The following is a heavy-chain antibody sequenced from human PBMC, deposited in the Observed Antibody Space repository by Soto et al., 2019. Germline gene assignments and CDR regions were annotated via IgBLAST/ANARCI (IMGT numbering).Heavy chain of an antibody. Sequence: QLQLQQWGAGLLKPSETLSLTCAVSGGSFRVYFWSWIRQSPDKGLEWIGEINDSGSTYYNPSFKSRLTISVDTSKSQISLRLTSVTAADSAVYYCQGGDFWGQGTRVTVSS. CDR1: GGSFRVYF. J-gene: IGHJ4*02. V-gene: IGHV4-34*01. CDR3: QGGDF. D-gene: IGHD3-16*01. CDR2: INDSGST.